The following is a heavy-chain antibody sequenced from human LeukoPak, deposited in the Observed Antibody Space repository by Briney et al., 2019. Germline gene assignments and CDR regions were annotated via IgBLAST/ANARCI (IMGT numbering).Heavy chain of an antibody. V-gene: IGHV3-33*08. Sequence: GSLRLSCAASGFTFSDYYMSWIRQAPGKGLEWVAVIWYDGSNKYYPDSVKGRFTISRDNSKNTLYLQMNSLRVEDTAVYYCARDPAGKYSSSWFDYWGQGTLVTVSS. CDR3: ARDPAGKYSSSWFDY. CDR2: IWYDGSNK. D-gene: IGHD6-13*01. J-gene: IGHJ4*02. CDR1: GFTFSDYY.